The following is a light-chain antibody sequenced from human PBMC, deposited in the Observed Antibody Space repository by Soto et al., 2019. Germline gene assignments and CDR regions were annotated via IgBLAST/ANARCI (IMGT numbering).Light chain of an antibody. J-gene: IGKJ2*01. Sequence: EIVLTQSPATLSLSPGDRATLSFSASQSVIGYLAWYQQKPGQPPRLLIYDASNRATGIPARFSGSGSGTDFTLTVTSLAPEDFAVYYCQQRSNWPPTFGQGTRLEIK. CDR1: QSVIGY. V-gene: IGKV3-11*01. CDR3: QQRSNWPPT. CDR2: DAS.